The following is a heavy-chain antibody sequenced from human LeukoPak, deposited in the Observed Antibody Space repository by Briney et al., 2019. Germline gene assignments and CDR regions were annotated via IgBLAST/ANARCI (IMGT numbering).Heavy chain of an antibody. CDR1: GFNFNDAW. D-gene: IGHD5-24*01. CDR2: IRKKSDGGTT. V-gene: IGHV3-15*01. Sequence: PGGSLRLSCEASGFNFNDAWMAWVRQTRGKGLEWLGRIRKKSDGGTTHYAAPVEGRFFISRDDSRSTVSLQMKGLRSEDTGVYFCTREGYNFARNWGQGTLVTVSS. J-gene: IGHJ4*02. CDR3: TREGYNFARN.